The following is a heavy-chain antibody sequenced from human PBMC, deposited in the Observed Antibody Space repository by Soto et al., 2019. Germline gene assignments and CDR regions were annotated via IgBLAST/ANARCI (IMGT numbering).Heavy chain of an antibody. Sequence: PSETLSLTCTVSGGSISGYYWSWIRQPPGKGLEWIAYIFYTGSTNYNPSLKSRVTISVDTSKNQFSLKLSSVTAADTAVYYCARFRSAAGTGGTNWFDPWGQGTLVTVSS. D-gene: IGHD6-13*01. CDR3: ARFRSAAGTGGTNWFDP. CDR1: GGSISGYY. J-gene: IGHJ5*02. CDR2: IFYTGST. V-gene: IGHV4-59*01.